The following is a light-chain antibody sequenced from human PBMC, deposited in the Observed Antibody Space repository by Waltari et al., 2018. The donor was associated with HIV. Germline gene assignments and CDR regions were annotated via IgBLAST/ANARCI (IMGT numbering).Light chain of an antibody. Sequence: QSALTQPASVSGSPGQSITLSCTGTTNDIGAYNSVSWYQLLPGRPPKVIIFQVTDRPSGVSSRFSGDKSGNTASLAISGLQPEDEADYFCSSYTTDNTVVFGGGTRLTVL. CDR2: QVT. J-gene: IGLJ2*01. V-gene: IGLV2-14*01. CDR1: TNDIGAYNS. CDR3: SSYTTDNTVV.